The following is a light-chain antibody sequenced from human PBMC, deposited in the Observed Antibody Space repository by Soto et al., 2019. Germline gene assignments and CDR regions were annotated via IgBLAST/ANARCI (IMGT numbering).Light chain of an antibody. CDR3: QQYNNWPPIT. CDR2: GAS. CDR1: QSVSSSY. Sequence: IVMTQSPATLSLSPGQRASLSCRXSQSVSSSYLAWYQQKPGQAPRLLIYGASTRATGIPARFSGSGSGTEFTLTISSLQSEDFAVYYCQQYNNWPPITFGQGTRLEIK. J-gene: IGKJ5*01. V-gene: IGKV3-15*01.